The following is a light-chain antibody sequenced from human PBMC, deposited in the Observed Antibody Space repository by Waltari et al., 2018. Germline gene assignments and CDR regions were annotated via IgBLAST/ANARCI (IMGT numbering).Light chain of an antibody. V-gene: IGLV2-14*03. CDR2: DVN. J-gene: IGLJ3*02. CDR1: SSHVRAYNY. CDR3: SSFTRASSWV. Sequence: HSALAQPASVSGSPGQSSTISCTGTSSHVRAYNYVSWYQQHPGKAPRLMIYDVNNRPSGVSNRFSGSKSGNTASLTISGLQAEDEADYYCSSFTRASSWVFGGGTKLTV.